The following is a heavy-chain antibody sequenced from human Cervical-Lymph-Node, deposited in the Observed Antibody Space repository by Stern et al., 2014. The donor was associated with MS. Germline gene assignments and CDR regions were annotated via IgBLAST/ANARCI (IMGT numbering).Heavy chain of an antibody. CDR3: AREGELDGERGVDY. Sequence: EVQLVESGGGLVKPGGPLRLSCAASGFTFSSYSMNWVRQAPGTGLEWVSSISSSSSYIYYPDSVKGRFTISRDNAKNSLYLQMNSLRAEDTAVYYCAREGELDGERGVDYWGQGTLVTVSS. V-gene: IGHV3-21*01. CDR2: ISSSSSYI. J-gene: IGHJ4*02. D-gene: IGHD4-17*01. CDR1: GFTFSSYS.